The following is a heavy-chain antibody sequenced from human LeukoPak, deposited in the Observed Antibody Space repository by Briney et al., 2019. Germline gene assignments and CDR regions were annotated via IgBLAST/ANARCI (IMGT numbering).Heavy chain of an antibody. CDR2: IYSGGST. J-gene: IGHJ4*02. CDR1: GFIVSTYA. D-gene: IGHD2-15*01. V-gene: IGHV3-53*01. CDR3: ARDGVAAIDY. Sequence: GGSLRLSCAASGFIVSTYAMSWVRQAPGKGLEWVSVIYSGGSTYYADSVKGRFTISRDNSKNTLCLQMNSLRAEDTAVYYCARDGVAAIDYWGQGTLVTVSS.